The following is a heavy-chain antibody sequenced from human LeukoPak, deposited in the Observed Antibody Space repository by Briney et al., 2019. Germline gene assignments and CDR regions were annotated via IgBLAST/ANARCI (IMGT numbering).Heavy chain of an antibody. J-gene: IGHJ4*02. CDR3: ARRVSDYGGNSG. V-gene: IGHV4-59*12. CDR2: IYYSGST. D-gene: IGHD4-23*01. CDR1: GGSISSYY. Sequence: KSSETLSLTCTVSGGSISSYYWSWIRQPPGKGLEWIGYIYYSGSTNYNPSLKSRVTISVDKSKNQFSLKLCSVTAADTAVYYCARRVSDYGGNSGWGQGTLVTVSS.